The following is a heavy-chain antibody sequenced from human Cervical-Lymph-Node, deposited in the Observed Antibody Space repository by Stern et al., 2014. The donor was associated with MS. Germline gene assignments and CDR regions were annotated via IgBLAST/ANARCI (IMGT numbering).Heavy chain of an antibody. Sequence: QVQLVQSGAELRMPGASVIVSCEPSGYSFTSLELSWVRQVAGRGLEWLGKGDPESGGTEYAQKFQGRVTMTRDISRGIVYMELSSLRSDDSAVYYCARDSYNKYSRSDDGFDVWGQGTTVTVSS. CDR3: ARDSYNKYSRSDDGFDV. D-gene: IGHD4-11*01. CDR1: GYSFTSLE. V-gene: IGHV1-8*01. J-gene: IGHJ3*01. CDR2: GDPESGGT.